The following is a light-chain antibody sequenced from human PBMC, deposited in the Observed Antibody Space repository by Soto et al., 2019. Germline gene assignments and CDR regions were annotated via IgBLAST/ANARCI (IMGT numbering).Light chain of an antibody. V-gene: IGKV3-11*01. Sequence: EIVMTQSPATLSVSPGERATLSYRASQSVNSNLAWYQQKPGQAPRLLIYGASNRATGIPARFSGSGSGTDFTRTISNLEPEDFAVYYCQQRSNWATFGPGTKVDIK. CDR2: GAS. CDR3: QQRSNWAT. CDR1: QSVNSN. J-gene: IGKJ3*01.